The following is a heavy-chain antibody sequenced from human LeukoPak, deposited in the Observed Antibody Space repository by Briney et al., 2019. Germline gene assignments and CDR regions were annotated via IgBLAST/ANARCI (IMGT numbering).Heavy chain of an antibody. CDR3: ARDGWGVPDY. CDR1: GFTFTTYG. V-gene: IGHV3-23*01. CDR2: IGGSGTRT. Sequence: GGSLRLSCSASGFTFTTYGMNWVRQAPGKGLEWVSGIGGSGTRTYYADSVKGRFTISRGNAKNSLYLQMNSLRAEDTAVYYCARDGWGVPDYWGQGTLVTVSS. D-gene: IGHD3-10*01. J-gene: IGHJ4*02.